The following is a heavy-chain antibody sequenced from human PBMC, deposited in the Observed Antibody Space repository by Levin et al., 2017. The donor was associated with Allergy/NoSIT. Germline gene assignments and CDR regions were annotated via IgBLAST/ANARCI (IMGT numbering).Heavy chain of an antibody. CDR2: INPSGGST. V-gene: IGHV1-46*01. CDR3: ARQYYYDSSGYSLGCMDV. Sequence: ASVKVSCKASGYTFTSYYMHWVRQAPGQGLEWMGIINPSGGSTSYAQKFQGRVTMTRDTSTSTVYMELSSLRSEDTAVYYCARQYYYDSSGYSLGCMDVWGQGTTVTVSS. CDR1: GYTFTSYY. J-gene: IGHJ6*02. D-gene: IGHD3-22*01.